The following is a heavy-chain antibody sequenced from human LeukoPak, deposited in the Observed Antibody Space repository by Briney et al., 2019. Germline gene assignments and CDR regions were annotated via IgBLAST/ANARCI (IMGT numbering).Heavy chain of an antibody. CDR2: IYYSGST. V-gene: IGHV4-59*01. CDR1: GGSISSYY. J-gene: IGHJ4*02. D-gene: IGHD6-19*01. Sequence: SETLSLTCTVSGGSISSYYWSWIRQPPGKGLEWIGYIYYSGSTNYNPSLKGRVTISVDTSKNQFSLKLSSVTAADTAVYYCASSQYSSGWFLDYWGQGTLVTVSS. CDR3: ASSQYSSGWFLDY.